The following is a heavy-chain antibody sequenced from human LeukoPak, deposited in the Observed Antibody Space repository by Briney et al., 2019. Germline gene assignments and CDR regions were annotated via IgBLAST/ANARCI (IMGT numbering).Heavy chain of an antibody. V-gene: IGHV3-30-3*01. D-gene: IGHD3-3*01. CDR3: ARDPIWSGYSDF. J-gene: IGHJ4*02. CDR2: ISYDGSNK. Sequence: GGSLRLSCAASGFTFSSYAMHWVRQAPGKGLEWVAVISYDGSNKYYADSVKGRFTTSRDNSKNTLYLQMNSLRAEDTAVYYCARDPIWSGYSDFWGQGTLVTVSS. CDR1: GFTFSSYA.